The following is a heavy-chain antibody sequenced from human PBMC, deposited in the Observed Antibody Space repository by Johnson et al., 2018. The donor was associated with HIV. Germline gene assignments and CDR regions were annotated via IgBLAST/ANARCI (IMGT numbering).Heavy chain of an antibody. CDR2: SGSGGST. CDR3: ARVIRLGAVRLRHAFDI. J-gene: IGHJ3*02. V-gene: IGHV3-23*04. Sequence: VQLVESGGGVVQPGGSLRLSCAASGFTVSSNYMSWFRQAPGKGLEWVSAISGSGGSTYYADSVKGRFTISRDNSKNTLYLQMNSLRAEDTAVYYCARVIRLGAVRLRHAFDIWGQGTMVTVSS. CDR1: GFTVSSNY. D-gene: IGHD4-17*01.